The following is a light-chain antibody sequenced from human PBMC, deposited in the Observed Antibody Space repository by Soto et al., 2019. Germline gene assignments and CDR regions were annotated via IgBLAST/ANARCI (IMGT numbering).Light chain of an antibody. J-gene: IGLJ2*01. CDR2: EVY. Sequence: QSALTQPASVSGSPGQSITISCTGTSNDVGGYNHVSWYQQLPGKAPKLIIYEVYYRPSGVSNRFSGSKSGNTASLTISGLQAEDEADYYCNSYRNTDTVGFGGGTKVTVL. V-gene: IGLV2-14*01. CDR1: SNDVGGYNH. CDR3: NSYRNTDTVG.